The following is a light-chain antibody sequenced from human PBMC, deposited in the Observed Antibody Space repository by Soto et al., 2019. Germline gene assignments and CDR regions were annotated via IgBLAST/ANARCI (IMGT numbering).Light chain of an antibody. Sequence: DIQLTQSPSFLSASVGDRVTIRCRASQGISTYLAWYQQKPGNAPKLLIHVASTLQRGVPSRFSGSGSGTAFTLTISSLQPEDFATYYCQQHNSYPRTFGQGTQLEIK. CDR3: QQHNSYPRT. CDR1: QGISTY. CDR2: VAS. V-gene: IGKV1-9*01. J-gene: IGKJ2*01.